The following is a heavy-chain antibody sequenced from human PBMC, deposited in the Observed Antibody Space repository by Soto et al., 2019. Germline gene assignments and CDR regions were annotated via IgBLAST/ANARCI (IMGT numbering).Heavy chain of an antibody. V-gene: IGHV5-51*01. Sequence: EVLLEQSGAALRKPGESLRLSCKASGYNFPKYWIGWVRQMPGKGLEWMGIIYCGDSDAKYSPSFEGQVTISADQSNNVVYLDWSSLKASDTAIYYCARREYSGYEFFDLWGQGTLVTVSS. CDR1: GYNFPKYW. CDR3: ARREYSGYEFFDL. CDR2: IYCGDSDA. J-gene: IGHJ4*02. D-gene: IGHD5-12*01.